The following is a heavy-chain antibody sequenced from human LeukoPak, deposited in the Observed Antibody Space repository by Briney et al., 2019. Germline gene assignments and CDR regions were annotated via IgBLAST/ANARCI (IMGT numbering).Heavy chain of an antibody. CDR3: ARVRGYSRYFDY. CDR2: INHSGST. D-gene: IGHD5-24*01. Sequence: PSETLSLTCAVYGGSFSGYYWSWIRQPPGKGLEWIGEINHSGSTNYNPSLKSRVTISVDTSKNQFSLKLSSVTAADTAVYYCARVRGYSRYFDYWGQGTLVTVSS. V-gene: IGHV4-34*01. J-gene: IGHJ4*02. CDR1: GGSFSGYY.